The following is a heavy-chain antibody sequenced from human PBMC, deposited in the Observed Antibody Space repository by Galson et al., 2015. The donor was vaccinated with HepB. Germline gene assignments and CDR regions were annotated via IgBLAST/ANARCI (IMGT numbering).Heavy chain of an antibody. CDR3: AKDDRYWGPPFDY. CDR2: ISGSGRTT. Sequence: SLRLSCAASVSTFSSYAMSWVRQAPGKGLEWVSAISGSGRTTYYADSVKGRFTISRDNSKNTLYLQMNSLRADDTAVYYCAKDDRYWGPPFDYWGQGTLVTVSS. CDR1: VSTFSSYA. D-gene: IGHD7-27*01. J-gene: IGHJ4*02. V-gene: IGHV3-23*01.